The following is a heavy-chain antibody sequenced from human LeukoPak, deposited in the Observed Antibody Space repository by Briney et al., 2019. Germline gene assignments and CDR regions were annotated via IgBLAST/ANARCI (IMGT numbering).Heavy chain of an antibody. J-gene: IGHJ4*02. D-gene: IGHD1-1*01. CDR2: ISSSSSYI. V-gene: IGHV3-21*01. Sequence: GGSLRLSCAASGFTFSSYSMNWVRQAPGKGLEWVSSISSSSSYIYYADSVKGRFTISRDSAKNSLYLQMNSLRAEDTAVYYCARSGASTGFDWGQGTLVTVSS. CDR3: ARSGASTGFD. CDR1: GFTFSSYS.